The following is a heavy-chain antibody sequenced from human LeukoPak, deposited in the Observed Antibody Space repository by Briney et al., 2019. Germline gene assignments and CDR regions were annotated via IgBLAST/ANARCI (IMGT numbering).Heavy chain of an antibody. CDR3: AKGEKKWLARQPNY. CDR2: ISWNSGSV. J-gene: IGHJ4*02. V-gene: IGHV3-9*01. CDR1: GFTFDDFA. D-gene: IGHD6-19*01. Sequence: GGSLRLSCAVSGFTFDDFAMHWVRQAPGKGLEWVSGISWNSGSVGYADSVKGRFTISRDNANNSLFLQMNSLRAEDTALYYCAKGEKKWLARQPNYWGQGTLVTVSS.